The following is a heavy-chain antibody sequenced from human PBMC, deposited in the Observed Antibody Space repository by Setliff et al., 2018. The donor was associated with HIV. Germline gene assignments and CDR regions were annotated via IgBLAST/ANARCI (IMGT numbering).Heavy chain of an antibody. CDR3: ARSPGVDTNMAFDY. CDR2: VSYSGST. J-gene: IGHJ4*02. V-gene: IGHV4-39*07. D-gene: IGHD5-18*01. Sequence: PSETLSLTCTVSGGSISSSYWGWIRQPPGRGLEWIGSVSYSGSTYYNPSLKSRVTISVDRSKNQFSLKLNSVTAADTAAYYCARSPGVDTNMAFDYWGQGRLVTVSS. CDR1: GGSISSSY.